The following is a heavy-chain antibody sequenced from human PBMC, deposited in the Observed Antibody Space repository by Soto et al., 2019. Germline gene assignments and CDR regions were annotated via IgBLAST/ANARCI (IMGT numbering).Heavy chain of an antibody. CDR2: INAGNGNT. Sequence: QVQLVQSGAEVNKPGASVKVSCMASGYTFTSYAMHWVRQAPGQRLEWMGWINAGNGNTKYSQKFQGRVTITRDTSASTAYMDLSSLRSEDTAEYYCARRVDIASPFDYWGQGTLVTVSS. CDR3: ARRVDIASPFDY. D-gene: IGHD5-12*01. J-gene: IGHJ4*02. CDR1: GYTFTSYA. V-gene: IGHV1-3*01.